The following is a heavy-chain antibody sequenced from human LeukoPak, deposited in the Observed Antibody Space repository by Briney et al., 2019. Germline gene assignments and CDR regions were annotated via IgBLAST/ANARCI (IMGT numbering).Heavy chain of an antibody. J-gene: IGHJ3*02. CDR3: AKGGRWLQFWPDAFDI. Sequence: GETLRLSCAAYGFTFSSYAMSWVRQAPGKGLEWVSAISGSGGSTYYADSVKGRFTISRDNSKNTLYLQMNSLRAEDTAVYYCAKGGRWLQFWPDAFDIWGQGTMVTVSS. CDR2: ISGSGGST. CDR1: GFTFSSYA. V-gene: IGHV3-23*01. D-gene: IGHD5-24*01.